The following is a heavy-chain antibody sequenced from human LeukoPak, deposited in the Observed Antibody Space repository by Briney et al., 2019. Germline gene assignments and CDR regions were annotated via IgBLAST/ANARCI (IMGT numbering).Heavy chain of an antibody. J-gene: IGHJ5*02. CDR3: TRDRGTYNWLDP. CDR2: IDRPAKSYAT. Sequence: GGSLKLSCAASGCTLSDSAIHWVRQASGKGLEWVGLIDRPAKSYATAYGASVGGRFTISRDASKNPAYLQMASLKTEDTALYYCTRDRGTYNWLDPWGQGTLVTVSS. V-gene: IGHV3-73*01. CDR1: GCTLSDSA.